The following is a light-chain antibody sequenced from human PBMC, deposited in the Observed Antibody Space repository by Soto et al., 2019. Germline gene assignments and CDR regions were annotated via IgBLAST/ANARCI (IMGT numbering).Light chain of an antibody. CDR3: QQYSNLWT. V-gene: IGKV1-5*03. Sequence: DIQMTQSTSTLSGSFGDRVTITCRASQTISSWLAWYQQKPGKAPKLLIYKASTLESGVPSRFSGSGFGTEFTLTISSLKPDDFGTYYCQQYSNLWTFGQGTKVDIK. CDR2: KAS. J-gene: IGKJ1*01. CDR1: QTISSW.